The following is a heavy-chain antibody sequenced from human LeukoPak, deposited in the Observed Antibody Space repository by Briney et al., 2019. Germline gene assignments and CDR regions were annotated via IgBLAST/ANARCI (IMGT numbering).Heavy chain of an antibody. CDR3: ASHAFCSNDWHSLNF. CDR2: ISGSGGST. D-gene: IGHD1/OR15-1a*01. CDR1: GFTFSSYA. V-gene: IGHV3-23*01. Sequence: PGGSLRLSCAASGFTFSSYAMSWVRQAPGKGLEWVSGISGSGGSTYYGDSVKGRLTISRDNSKNTLYLQMNSFIAEDTALYYCASHAFCSNDWHSLNFWGQGTLVTVSS. J-gene: IGHJ4*02.